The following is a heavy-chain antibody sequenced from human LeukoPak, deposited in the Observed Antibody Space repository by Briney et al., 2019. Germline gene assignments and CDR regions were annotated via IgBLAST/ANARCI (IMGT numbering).Heavy chain of an antibody. V-gene: IGHV4-34*01. CDR3: ARRIGFWSGYRPPDYYMDV. CDR1: GGSFSGYY. J-gene: IGHJ6*03. CDR2: INHSGST. Sequence: SETLSLTCAVYGGSFSGYYWSWIRQPPGKGLEWIGEINHSGSTNYNPSLKSRVTISVDTSKNQFSLKLSSVTAADTAVYYCARRIGFWSGYRPPDYYMDVWGKGTTVTVSS. D-gene: IGHD3-3*01.